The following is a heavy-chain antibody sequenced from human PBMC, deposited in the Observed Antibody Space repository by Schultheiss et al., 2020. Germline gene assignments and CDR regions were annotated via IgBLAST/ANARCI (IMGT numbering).Heavy chain of an antibody. CDR3: ARGRDEYSSSSYVY. Sequence: SETLSLTCAVSGGSISSSNWWSWVRQPPGKGLEWIGEIYHSGSTNYNPSLKSRVTISVDKSKNQFSLKLSSVTAADTAVYYCARGRDEYSSSSYVYWGQGTLVTVSS. D-gene: IGHD6-6*01. CDR2: IYHSGST. CDR1: GGSISSSNW. V-gene: IGHV4-4*02. J-gene: IGHJ4*02.